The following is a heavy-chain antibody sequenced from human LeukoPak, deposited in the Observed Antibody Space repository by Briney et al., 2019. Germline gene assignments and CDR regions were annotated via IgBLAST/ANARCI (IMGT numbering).Heavy chain of an antibody. D-gene: IGHD3-10*01. J-gene: IGHJ4*02. CDR3: AKGVPGIGPLY. CDR1: GFTLADYD. CDR2: ITSNGGRI. V-gene: IGHV3-9*01. Sequence: GGSLRLSCSVSGFTLADYDIYWVRQAPGRGLQWVSTITSNGGRIDSADSVKGRFNISRDNAKNFVYLQMNSLRPDDTAFYYCAKGVPGIGPLYWGQGTLVTVSS.